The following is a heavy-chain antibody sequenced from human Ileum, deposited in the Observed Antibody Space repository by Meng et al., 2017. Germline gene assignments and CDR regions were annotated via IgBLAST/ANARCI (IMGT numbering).Heavy chain of an antibody. D-gene: IGHD2-2*02. V-gene: IGHV4-34*01. CDR1: GGAFVGYC. J-gene: IGHJ1*01. Sequence: QAQLQQWGAGVLKPSEPLPLSCAVYGGAFVGYCWTWFRQSTGKGLEWIGEINHSGSTNFNPSLKSRVTMSVNTSKKQFSLNLTSVTAADTAMYYCVRGLLVPNAIRTEYFPLWGQGTLVTVSS. CDR3: VRGLLVPNAIRTEYFPL. CDR2: INHSGST.